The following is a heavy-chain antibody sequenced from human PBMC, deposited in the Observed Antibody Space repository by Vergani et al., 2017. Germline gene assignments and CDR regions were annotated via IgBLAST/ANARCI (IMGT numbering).Heavy chain of an antibody. D-gene: IGHD3-10*01. J-gene: IGHJ6*02. Sequence: QVQLQQWGAGLLKPSETLSLTCAVYGGSFSGYYWSWIRQPPGKGLEWIGEINHSGSTNYNPSLKSRVTISVDTSKNQFSLKLSSVTAADTAVYYCAGAGMVRGVITAYYYGMDVWGQGTTVTVSS. CDR2: INHSGST. CDR3: AGAGMVRGVITAYYYGMDV. V-gene: IGHV4-34*01. CDR1: GGSFSGYY.